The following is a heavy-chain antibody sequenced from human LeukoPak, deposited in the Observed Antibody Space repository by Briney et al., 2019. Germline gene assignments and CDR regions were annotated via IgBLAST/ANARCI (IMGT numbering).Heavy chain of an antibody. CDR2: IIPIFGTA. J-gene: IGHJ4*02. CDR3: ARARRYSSSEFDY. D-gene: IGHD6-6*01. V-gene: IGHV1-69*01. Sequence: SVKVSCKASGGTFSSYAISWVRQAPGQGLEWMGGIIPIFGTANYAQKFQGRVTITADESTSIAYMELSSLRSEDTAVYYCARARRYSSSEFDYWGQGTLVTVSS. CDR1: GGTFSSYA.